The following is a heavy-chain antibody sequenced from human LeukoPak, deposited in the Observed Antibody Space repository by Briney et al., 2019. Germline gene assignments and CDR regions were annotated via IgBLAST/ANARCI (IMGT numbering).Heavy chain of an antibody. Sequence: GGSLRLSCAASGFTFSSYSVNWVRQAPGKGLEWVSSISSHSSYIYYADSVKGRFTISRDNAKNSLYLQMNSLRAEDTAVYYCAREGGGIAAGVYYFDYWGQGTLVTVSS. D-gene: IGHD6-13*01. CDR1: GFTFSSYS. J-gene: IGHJ4*02. CDR3: AREGGGIAAGVYYFDY. V-gene: IGHV3-21*01. CDR2: ISSHSSYI.